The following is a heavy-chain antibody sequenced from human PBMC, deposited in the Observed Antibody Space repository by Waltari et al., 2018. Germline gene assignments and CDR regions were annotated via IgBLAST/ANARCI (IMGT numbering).Heavy chain of an antibody. CDR1: RVSISSGSYY. CDR2: IYTSGST. V-gene: IGHV4-61*09. J-gene: IGHJ4*02. D-gene: IGHD6-13*01. CDR3: ARGGEGSGDSSSWYY. Sequence: QLQLQESGPGLVKPSQTLSLTCTVSRVSISSGSYYWTWIRQPAGKGLEWIGYIYTSGSTNYNPSIKSRVTISVDTSKNQFALKLSSVTAADTAVYYCARGGEGSGDSSSWYYWGQGTLVTVSS.